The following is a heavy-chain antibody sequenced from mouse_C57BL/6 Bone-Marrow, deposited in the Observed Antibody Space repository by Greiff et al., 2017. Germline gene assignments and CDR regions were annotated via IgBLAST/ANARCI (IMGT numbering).Heavy chain of an antibody. Sequence: VHLVESGPGLVQPSQSLSITCTVSGFSLTSYGVHWVRQSPGKGLGWLGVIWRGGSTDYTAAFMSRLSITKDNSKSQVFFKMNSLQADDTAIYYCAKKDYGLIFAYWGQGTLVTVSA. J-gene: IGHJ3*01. CDR2: IWRGGST. D-gene: IGHD1-2*01. CDR3: AKKDYGLIFAY. V-gene: IGHV2-5*01. CDR1: GFSLTSYG.